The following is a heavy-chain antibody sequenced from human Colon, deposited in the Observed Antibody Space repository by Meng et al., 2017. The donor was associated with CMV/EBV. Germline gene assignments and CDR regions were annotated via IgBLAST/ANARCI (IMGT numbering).Heavy chain of an antibody. D-gene: IGHD6-19*01. CDR3: VRVGIAVAGSGWVDY. CDR1: GISLSNYV. V-gene: IGHV3-23*01. Sequence: GESLKISCAASGISLSNYVMSWVRQAPGKGLEWVSRISGSGYSADYADSVKGRFTISRDNSKNTLYLQMNSLTAGDTAVYYCVRVGIAVAGSGWVDYWGQGTLVTVSS. J-gene: IGHJ4*02. CDR2: ISGSGYSA.